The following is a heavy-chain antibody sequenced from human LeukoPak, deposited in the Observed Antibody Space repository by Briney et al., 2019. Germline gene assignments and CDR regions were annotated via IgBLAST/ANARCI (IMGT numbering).Heavy chain of an antibody. CDR2: IYYSGST. J-gene: IGHJ4*02. CDR1: GGSISSYH. V-gene: IGHV4-59*01. CDR3: ARYISAVAGPYFDY. Sequence: PSETLSLTCTVSGGSISSYHWSWIRQPPGKGLEWIGYIYYSGSTNYNPSLKSRVTISVDTSKNQFSLKLSSVTAADTAVYYCARYISAVAGPYFDYWGQGTLVTVSS. D-gene: IGHD6-19*01.